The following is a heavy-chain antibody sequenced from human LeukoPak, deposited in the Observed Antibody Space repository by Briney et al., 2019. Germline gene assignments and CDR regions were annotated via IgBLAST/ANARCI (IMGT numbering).Heavy chain of an antibody. D-gene: IGHD6-19*01. Sequence: SETLSLTCTLSGASISSYYWSCIRQSPGKGLEWIGYIYYSGNTNYNPPLKSRVTTSVDTSNTQFSLKLSSVTAAGTAVYFCARGGSSSGPCDFWGQGTLVTVSS. CDR3: ARGGSSSGPCDF. CDR1: GASISSYY. V-gene: IGHV4-59*01. CDR2: IYYSGNT. J-gene: IGHJ4*02.